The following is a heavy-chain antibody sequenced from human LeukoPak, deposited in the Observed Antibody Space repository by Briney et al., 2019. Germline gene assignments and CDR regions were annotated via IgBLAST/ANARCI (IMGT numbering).Heavy chain of an antibody. V-gene: IGHV4-30-2*01. CDR1: GGSISSGGYS. D-gene: IGHD4-17*01. Sequence: SQTVSLTCAVSGGSISSGGYSWSWIRQPPGKGLEWIGYIYHSGSTYYNPSLKSRVTISVDRSKNQFSLKLSSVTAADTAVYYCARGMTTVTNWFDPWGQGTLVTVSS. CDR2: IYHSGST. J-gene: IGHJ5*02. CDR3: ARGMTTVTNWFDP.